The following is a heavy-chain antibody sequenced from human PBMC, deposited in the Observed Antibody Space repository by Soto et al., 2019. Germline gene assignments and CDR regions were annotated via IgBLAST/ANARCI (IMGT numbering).Heavy chain of an antibody. CDR2: IWFDGSNE. V-gene: IGHV3-33*01. CDR3: ARAFGDGYFDY. CDR1: GFTFSSYG. D-gene: IGHD4-17*01. Sequence: QVQLVESGGGVVQPGRSLRLSCAASGFTFSSYGMHWVRRAPGKGLEWVAIIWFDGSNEYYADSVKGRFTISRDNSKNTLYLQMNRLRAEETAEYHCARAFGDGYFDYWGPGNLVTVFS. J-gene: IGHJ4*02.